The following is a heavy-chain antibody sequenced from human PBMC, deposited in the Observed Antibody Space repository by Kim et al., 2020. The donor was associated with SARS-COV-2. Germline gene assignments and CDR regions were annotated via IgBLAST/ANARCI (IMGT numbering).Heavy chain of an antibody. CDR2: INHSGST. CDR1: GGSFSGYY. CDR3: AGGGYCSSTSCHSRVAFG. J-gene: IGHJ3*02. Sequence: SETLSLTCAVYGGSFSGYYWSWIRQPPGKGPEWIGEINHSGSTNYNPSLKSRVTISVDTSKNQFSLRLSSVTAADTAVYYCAGGGYCSSTSCHSRVAFG. D-gene: IGHD2-2*01. V-gene: IGHV4-34*01.